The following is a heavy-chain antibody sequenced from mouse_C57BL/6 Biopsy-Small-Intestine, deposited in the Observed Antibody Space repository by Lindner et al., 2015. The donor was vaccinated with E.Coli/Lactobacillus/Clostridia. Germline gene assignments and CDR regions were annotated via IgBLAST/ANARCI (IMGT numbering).Heavy chain of an antibody. Sequence: VQLQESGAELVRPGTSVKMSCKASGYTFTNYWIGWAKQRPGHGLEWIGDIYPGGGYTNYNEKFKGKATLTADKSSSTAYMQFSSLTSEDSAIYYCARGEFAGSSHYFDYRGQGTTLTVSS. CDR2: IYPGGGYT. D-gene: IGHD1-1*01. CDR3: ARGEFAGSSHYFDY. J-gene: IGHJ2*01. CDR1: GYTFTNYW. V-gene: IGHV1-63*01.